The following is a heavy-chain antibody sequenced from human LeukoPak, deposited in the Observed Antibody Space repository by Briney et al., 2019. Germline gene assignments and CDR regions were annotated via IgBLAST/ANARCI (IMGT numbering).Heavy chain of an antibody. J-gene: IGHJ4*02. D-gene: IGHD2-15*01. V-gene: IGHV4-39*01. Sequence: SETLSLTCTVSGGSISSNTYFWAWIRQPPGTGLEWIGTIYYSGSTYYNPSLNSRVTISVDTSKNQFSLKVTSVTAADTAVYYCARLAYCSGGSCHHDYWGQGTLVTVSS. CDR3: ARLAYCSGGSCHHDY. CDR1: GGSISSNTYF. CDR2: IYYSGST.